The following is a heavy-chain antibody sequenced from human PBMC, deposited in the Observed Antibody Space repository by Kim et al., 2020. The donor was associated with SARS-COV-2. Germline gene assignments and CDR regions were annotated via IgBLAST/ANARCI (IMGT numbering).Heavy chain of an antibody. J-gene: IGHJ3*02. Sequence: SVKVSCKASGGTFSSYAISWVRQAPGQGLEWMGGIIPIFGTANYAQKFQGRVTITADESTSTAYMELSSLRSEDTAVYYCARLSLSYGSAQADAFDIWGQGTMVTVSS. CDR2: IIPIFGTA. V-gene: IGHV1-69*13. CDR3: ARLSLSYGSAQADAFDI. CDR1: GGTFSSYA. D-gene: IGHD3-10*01.